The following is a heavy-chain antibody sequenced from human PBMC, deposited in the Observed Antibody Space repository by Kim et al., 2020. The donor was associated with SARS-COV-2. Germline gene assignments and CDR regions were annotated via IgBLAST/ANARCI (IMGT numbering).Heavy chain of an antibody. CDR3: TTGEWELFFH. V-gene: IGHV3-15*01. CDR2: TT. J-gene: IGHJ4*02. Sequence: TTDYAAPVKGRFTISRDDSKNTLYLQMNSLKTEDTAVYYCTTGEWELFFHWGQGTLVTVSS. D-gene: IGHD1-26*01.